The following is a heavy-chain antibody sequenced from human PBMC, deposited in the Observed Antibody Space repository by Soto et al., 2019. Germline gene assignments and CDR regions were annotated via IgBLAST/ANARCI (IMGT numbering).Heavy chain of an antibody. D-gene: IGHD5-12*01. CDR2: ISSSSSYI. CDR3: ARDLANGIPGREYYFDF. Sequence: PGGSLRLSCAASGFTFSSYSMNWVRQAPGKGLEWVSSISSSSSYIYYADSVKGRFTISRDNAKNSLYLQMNSLRAEDTAVYYCARDLANGIPGREYYFDFWGQGTLVNVSS. CDR1: GFTFSSYS. J-gene: IGHJ4*02. V-gene: IGHV3-21*01.